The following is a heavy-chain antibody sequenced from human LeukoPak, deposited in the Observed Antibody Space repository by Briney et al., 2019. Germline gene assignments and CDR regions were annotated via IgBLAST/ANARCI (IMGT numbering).Heavy chain of an antibody. CDR3: ARARSDYYDSSGYIGIDAFDI. D-gene: IGHD3-22*01. CDR1: GYTFTGYY. V-gene: IGHV1-2*02. J-gene: IGHJ3*02. CDR2: INPNSGGT. Sequence: ASVKVSCKASGYTFTGYYMHWVRQAPGQGLEWMGWINPNSGGTNYAQKFQGRVTMTRDTSISTAYMEPSRLRSDDTAVYYCARARSDYYDSSGYIGIDAFDIWGQGTMVTVSS.